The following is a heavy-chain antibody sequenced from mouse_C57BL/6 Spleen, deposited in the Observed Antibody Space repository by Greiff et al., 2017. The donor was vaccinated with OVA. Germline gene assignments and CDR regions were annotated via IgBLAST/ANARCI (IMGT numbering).Heavy chain of an antibody. D-gene: IGHD2-3*01. CDR3: TGTMAYYCDY. J-gene: IGHJ2*01. Sequence: DVKLVESGEGLVKPGGSLKLSCAASGFTFSSYAMSWVRQTPEKRLEWVAYISSGGDYIYYADTMKGRFTIARDNARNTLYLQMSSLKSEDTAMYYGTGTMAYYCDYWGQGTTLTVSS. CDR2: ISSGGDYI. V-gene: IGHV5-9-1*02. CDR1: GFTFSSYA.